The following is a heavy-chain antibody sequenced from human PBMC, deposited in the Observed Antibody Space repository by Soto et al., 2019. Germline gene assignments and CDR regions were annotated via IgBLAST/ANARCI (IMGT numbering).Heavy chain of an antibody. V-gene: IGHV3-48*03. D-gene: IGHD4-17*01. J-gene: IGHJ4*02. Sequence: EVQLVESGGGLVQPGGSLRLSCEASGFTFNNYEMNWVRQAPGKGLEWVSYTNSYGTSIYYADSVKGRFTISRDNARSSLYLQMNSLRDEDTAVYYCVSENYGDAFDFWGQGTLVTVSS. CDR1: GFTFNNYE. CDR2: TNSYGTSI. CDR3: VSENYGDAFDF.